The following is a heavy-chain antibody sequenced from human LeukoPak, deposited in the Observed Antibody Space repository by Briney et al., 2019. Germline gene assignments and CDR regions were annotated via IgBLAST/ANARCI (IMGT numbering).Heavy chain of an antibody. J-gene: IGHJ4*02. D-gene: IGHD2-15*01. Sequence: GASVKVSCKASGYTFTSYYMHWVRQAPGQGLEWMGIINPSGGNTNYAQKFQGRVTMTRDTSTSTVYMELSSLRSEDTAVYHCARSVGYCSGGSCYSFDLWGQGTLVTASS. CDR2: INPSGGNT. CDR1: GYTFTSYY. V-gene: IGHV1-46*01. CDR3: ARSVGYCSGGSCYSFDL.